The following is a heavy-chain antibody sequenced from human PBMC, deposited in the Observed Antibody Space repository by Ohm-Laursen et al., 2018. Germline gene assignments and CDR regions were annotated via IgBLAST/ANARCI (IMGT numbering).Heavy chain of an antibody. J-gene: IGHJ4*02. CDR2: IRKDGGET. V-gene: IGHV3-7*01. CDR1: GFTVSNYW. D-gene: IGHD1-26*01. Sequence: SLRLSCAASGFTVSNYWMTWVRQAPGKGLEWVANIRKDGGETYYVDSVKGRLTISRDNAKNSLYLQMNSLRAEDTAVYYCARGVVGASDYWGQGTLVTVSS. CDR3: ARGVVGASDY.